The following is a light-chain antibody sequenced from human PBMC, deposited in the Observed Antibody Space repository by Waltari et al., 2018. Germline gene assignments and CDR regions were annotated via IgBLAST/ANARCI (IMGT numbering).Light chain of an antibody. CDR2: EVS. CDR1: SSDVGGYDH. J-gene: IGLJ1*01. Sequence: QSALTQPASVSGSPGQSITISCTGSSSDVGGYDHVSWYQHHPGKAPKVMIFEVSRRPSGVSNRFSGSKSGNTASLTISGLQAEDGADYYCSSYTTSSTYVFGPGTKVTVL. CDR3: SSYTTSSTYV. V-gene: IGLV2-14*01.